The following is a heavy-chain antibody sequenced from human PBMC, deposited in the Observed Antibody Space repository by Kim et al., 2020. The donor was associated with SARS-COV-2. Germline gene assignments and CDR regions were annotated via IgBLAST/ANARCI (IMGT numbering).Heavy chain of an antibody. D-gene: IGHD3-22*01. V-gene: IGHV3-23*01. CDR3: AKDKYYDSSGVFDY. Sequence: ADTGKGQFTIAKDKSKNALYLKMNSLRTEDTAVYYCAKDKYYDSSGVFDYWGQGTLVTVSS. J-gene: IGHJ4*02.